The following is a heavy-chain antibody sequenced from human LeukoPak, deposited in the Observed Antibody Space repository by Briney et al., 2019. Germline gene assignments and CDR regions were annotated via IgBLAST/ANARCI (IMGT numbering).Heavy chain of an antibody. D-gene: IGHD6-19*01. CDR2: IYHSGST. CDR1: GGSISSGGYS. Sequence: PSQTLSLTCAVSGGSISSGGYSWSWIRQPPGKGLEWIGYIYHSGSTYYNPSLKSRVTVSVDTSKNQFSLKLSSVTAADTAVYYCARVKDSSGWYARQDFDYWGQGTLVTVSS. J-gene: IGHJ4*02. V-gene: IGHV4-30-2*01. CDR3: ARVKDSSGWYARQDFDY.